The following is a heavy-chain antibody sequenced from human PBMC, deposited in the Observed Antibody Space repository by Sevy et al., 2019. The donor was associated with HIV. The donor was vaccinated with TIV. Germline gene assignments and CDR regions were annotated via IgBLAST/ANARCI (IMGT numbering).Heavy chain of an antibody. Sequence: GESLKIPCKGSGYRFADYWIGWVRQMPGKGLEYMGIIYPGDSDTRYSPPFQGQVTISVDKSINTAYLQWSSLKASDTAIYYCARGARGTLPSYYYYTLNVWGQGTTVTVSS. J-gene: IGHJ6*02. CDR1: GYRFADYW. D-gene: IGHD1-1*01. CDR2: IYPGDSDT. V-gene: IGHV5-51*01. CDR3: ARGARGTLPSYYYYTLNV.